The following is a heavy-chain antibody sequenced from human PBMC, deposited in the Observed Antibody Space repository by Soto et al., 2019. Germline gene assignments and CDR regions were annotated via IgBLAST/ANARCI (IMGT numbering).Heavy chain of an antibody. J-gene: IGHJ2*01. CDR3: AFFFLMIRRPPRSTLFPYRRSSDL. V-gene: IGHV3-23*01. Sequence: PGVSLRLSCAASGFSFSSYAMSWVRQAPGKGLAWVSGTSGSGGNTFYADSVKGRFTISRDNSHNTLYLQMNSLRAEDTDIYYCAFFFLMIRRPPRSTLFPYRRSSDL. CDR1: GFSFSSYA. CDR2: TSGSGGNT. D-gene: IGHD4-17*01.